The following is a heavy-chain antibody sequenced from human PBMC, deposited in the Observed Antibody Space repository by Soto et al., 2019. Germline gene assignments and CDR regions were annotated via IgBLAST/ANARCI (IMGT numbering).Heavy chain of an antibody. D-gene: IGHD2-2*01. Sequence: GASVKVSCKASGYTFTSHGISWVRQAPGQGLEWMGWISAYNGNTNYAQKLQGRVTMTIDTSTSTAYMELRSLRSDDTAVYYCARETSTVRHYYYYMDVWGKGTTVTVSS. J-gene: IGHJ6*03. CDR3: ARETSTVRHYYYYMDV. CDR1: GYTFTSHG. V-gene: IGHV1-18*01. CDR2: ISAYNGNT.